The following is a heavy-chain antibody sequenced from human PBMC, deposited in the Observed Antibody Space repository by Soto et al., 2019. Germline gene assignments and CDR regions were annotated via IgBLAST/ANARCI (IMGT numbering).Heavy chain of an antibody. CDR2: IYSGGST. J-gene: IGHJ3*02. CDR1: GFTVSSNY. CDR3: AREGIDCSGGSCYRYDDFDI. D-gene: IGHD2-15*01. V-gene: IGHV3-66*01. Sequence: GSLRLSCAASGFTVSSNYMSWVRQAPGKGLEWVSVIYSGGSTYYADSVKGRFTISRDNSKNTLYLQMNSLRAEDTAVYYCAREGIDCSGGSCYRYDDFDIWGQGTMVTVSS.